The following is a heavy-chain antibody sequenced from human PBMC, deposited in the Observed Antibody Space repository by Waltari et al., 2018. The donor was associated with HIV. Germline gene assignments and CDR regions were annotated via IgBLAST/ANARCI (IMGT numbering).Heavy chain of an antibody. CDR2: ISFDATSR. CDR3: AKHRRQGYYHVNSGERPLDY. Sequence: QVQLVESGGGVVQPGRSLRLSCAASGVPFFYGYGTHWVRGAPGKRRKGVATISFDATSRYSTDSVKGRIISTRDNPENTVDLQINGRGGKDTAVYYGAKHRRQGYYHVNSGERPLDYWGQGTLDSVSS. D-gene: IGHD3-10*02. CDR1: GVPFFYGYG. J-gene: IGHJ4*02. V-gene: IGHV3-30*18.